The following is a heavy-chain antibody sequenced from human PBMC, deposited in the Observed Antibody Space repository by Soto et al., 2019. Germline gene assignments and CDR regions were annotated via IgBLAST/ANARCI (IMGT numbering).Heavy chain of an antibody. CDR2: ISGSGGST. V-gene: IGHV3-23*01. J-gene: IGHJ4*02. CDR3: AKDFETSRGWELLWHYGLSDY. Sequence: GGSLRLSCAASGFTFSSYAMSWVRQAPGKGLEWVSAISGSGGSTYYADSVKGRFTISRDNSKNTLYLQMNSLRAEDTAVYYCAKDFETSRGWELLWHYGLSDYWGQGTLVTVSS. D-gene: IGHD1-26*01. CDR1: GFTFSSYA.